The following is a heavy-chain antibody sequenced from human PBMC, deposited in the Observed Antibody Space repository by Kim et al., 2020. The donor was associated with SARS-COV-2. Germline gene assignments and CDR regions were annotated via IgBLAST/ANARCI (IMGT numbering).Heavy chain of an antibody. CDR2: INHSGST. Sequence: SETLSLTCAVYGGSFSGYYWSWIRQLPGKGLEWIGEINHSGSTNYNPSLKSRVTISVDTSKNQFSLKLSSVTAADTAVYYCARVQHQLLYIRGNYFDYWGQGTLVTVSS. V-gene: IGHV4-34*01. D-gene: IGHD2-2*02. CDR3: ARVQHQLLYIRGNYFDY. CDR1: GGSFSGYY. J-gene: IGHJ4*02.